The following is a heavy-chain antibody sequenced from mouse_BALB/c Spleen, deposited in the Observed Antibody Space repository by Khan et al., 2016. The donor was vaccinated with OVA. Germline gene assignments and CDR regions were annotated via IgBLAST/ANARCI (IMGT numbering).Heavy chain of an antibody. D-gene: IGHD2-14*01. J-gene: IGHJ3*01. CDR1: GDSITSGY. CDR3: ARSTYRYACAY. V-gene: IGHV3-8*02. Sequence: EVQLQESGPSLVKPSQTLSLTCSVTGDSITSGYWSWIRKFPGNKLEYMGYMIYTGYTDYISSLKSRLTITRHTSKNQYHLQSNSVTTENTATYYCARSTYRYACAYWGQGTLVTVSA. CDR2: MIYTGYT.